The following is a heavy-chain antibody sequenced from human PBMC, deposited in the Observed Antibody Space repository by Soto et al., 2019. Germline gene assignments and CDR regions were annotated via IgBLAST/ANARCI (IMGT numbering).Heavy chain of an antibody. J-gene: IGHJ5*02. CDR2: ISSNGGST. CDR1: GFTFSSYA. Sequence: EVQLVESGGGLVQPGGSLRLSCSASGFTFSSYAMHWVRQAPGKGLEYVSAISSNGGSTYYADSVKGRFTISRDNSKNTLYLQMSRLRAEDTAVYYCVKERYTAMNNWFDPWGQATLVTVSS. V-gene: IGHV3-64D*06. D-gene: IGHD5-18*01. CDR3: VKERYTAMNNWFDP.